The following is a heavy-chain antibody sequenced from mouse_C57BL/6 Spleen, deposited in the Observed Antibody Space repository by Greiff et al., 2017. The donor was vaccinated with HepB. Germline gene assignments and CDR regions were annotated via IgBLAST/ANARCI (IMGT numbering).Heavy chain of an antibody. CDR2: ISSGSSTI. CDR3: ASGYYGTY. CDR1: GFTFSDYG. Sequence: EVQLVESGGGLVKPGGSLKLSCAASGFTFSDYGMHWVRQAPEKGLEWVAYISSGSSTIYYADTVKGRFTISRDNAKNTLFLQMTSLRSEDTAMYYCASGYYGTYWGQGTLVTVSA. V-gene: IGHV5-17*01. D-gene: IGHD1-1*01. J-gene: IGHJ3*01.